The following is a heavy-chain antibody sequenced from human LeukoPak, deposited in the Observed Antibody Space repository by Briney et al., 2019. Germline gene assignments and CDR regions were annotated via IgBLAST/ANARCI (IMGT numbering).Heavy chain of an antibody. V-gene: IGHV3-23*01. CDR3: AKAPMEDSWYLHFDY. CDR1: GFSFTSYA. D-gene: IGHD6-13*01. CDR2: ITNSGTYP. J-gene: IGHJ4*02. Sequence: GGSLRLSCAASGFSFTSYAVSWVRQAPGKGLEWVSTITNSGTYPYYADSVKGRFTISRDNSKNTLYLQINSLRAEDTAIYYCAKAPMEDSWYLHFDYWGQGTLVTVSS.